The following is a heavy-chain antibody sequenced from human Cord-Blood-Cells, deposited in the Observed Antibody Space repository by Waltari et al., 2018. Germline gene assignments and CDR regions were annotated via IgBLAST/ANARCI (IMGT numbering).Heavy chain of an antibody. Sequence: QVQLVQSGAEVKKPGSSVKVSCKASGGTFSSYAISWVRQAPGQGLEWMGGIIPIFGTANYAQKFQGRVTITADESTSTAYMELSSLRSEDTAVYYCALITIFGVVTTSYYYYYMDVWGKGTTVTVSS. CDR3: ALITIFGVVTTSYYYYYMDV. CDR1: GGTFSSYA. V-gene: IGHV1-69*01. D-gene: IGHD3-3*01. CDR2: IIPIFGTA. J-gene: IGHJ6*03.